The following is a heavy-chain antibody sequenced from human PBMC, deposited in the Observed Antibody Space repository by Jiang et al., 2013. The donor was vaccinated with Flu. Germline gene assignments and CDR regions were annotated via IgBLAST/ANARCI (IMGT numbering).Heavy chain of an antibody. V-gene: IGHV3-49*03. D-gene: IGHD2-2*01. CDR3: TRDLVRDIILIPATYFDY. Sequence: QLVESGGALVQPGRSLRLSCTASGFRFGDYAVSWLRQAPGKGLEWVGFIRNKLYRGTTDYAASVKGRFTISRDDSKSIAYLQMSSLKTEDTAVYYCTRDLVRDIILIPATYFDYWGQGALVTVSS. CDR1: GFRFGDYA. J-gene: IGHJ4*02. CDR2: IRNKLYRGTT.